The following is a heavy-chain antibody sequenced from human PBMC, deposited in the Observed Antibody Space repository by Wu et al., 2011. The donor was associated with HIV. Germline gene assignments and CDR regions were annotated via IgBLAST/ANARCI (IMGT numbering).Heavy chain of an antibody. D-gene: IGHD2-21*01. CDR2: INPNSGGT. CDR3: ARRLADYYYYMMS. V-gene: IGHV1-2*02. J-gene: IGHJ6*03. Sequence: QVQLVQSGAEVKKPGASVKVSCKASGYTFTAYYLHWLRQAPGQGLEWMGWINPNSGGTEYAQTFQGRVIMTRDTSISTAYMELSRLGSDDTALYYCARRLADYYYYMMSGAERTRSPSP. CDR1: GYTFTAYY.